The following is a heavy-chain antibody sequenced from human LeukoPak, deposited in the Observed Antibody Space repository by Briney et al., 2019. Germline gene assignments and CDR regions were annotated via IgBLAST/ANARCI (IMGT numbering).Heavy chain of an antibody. CDR3: AKSLAAYNYFDY. D-gene: IGHD2-21*01. CDR1: GFTFSSYG. V-gene: IGHV3-30*12. Sequence: GGSLRLSCAASGFTFSSYGMHWVRQAPGKGLEWVAVISYDGSNKYYADSVKGRFTISRDNSKNTLYLQMNSLRAEDTAIYYCAKSLAAYNYFDYWGQGTLVTVSS. CDR2: ISYDGSNK. J-gene: IGHJ4*02.